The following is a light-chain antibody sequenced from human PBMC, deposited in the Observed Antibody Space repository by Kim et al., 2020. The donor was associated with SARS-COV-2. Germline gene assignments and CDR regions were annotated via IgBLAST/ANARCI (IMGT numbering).Light chain of an antibody. V-gene: IGKV3-15*01. J-gene: IGKJ2*01. CDR3: QQYDNWPPYT. CDR1: QSVNTN. Sequence: EVVMTQSPATLSLSPGEGATLSCRASQSVNTNLAWYQQQPGQAPRLLIYGASTRATDIPARFSGSGSGTEFTLIISSLQSEDIAVYYCQQYDNWPPYTFGQGTKLEI. CDR2: GAS.